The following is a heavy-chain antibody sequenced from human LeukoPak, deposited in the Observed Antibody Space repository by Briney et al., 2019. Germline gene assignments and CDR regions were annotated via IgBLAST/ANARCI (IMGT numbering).Heavy chain of an antibody. CDR3: ARAGDSSGYYYWYFDL. CDR1: GYTFTSHG. CDR2: ISAYNGNT. J-gene: IGHJ2*01. D-gene: IGHD3-22*01. Sequence: GASVKVSCKASGYTFTSHGISWVRQAPGQGLEWMGWISAYNGNTNYAQKLQGRVTMTTDTSTSTAYMELRSLRSDDTAVYYCARAGDSSGYYYWYFDLWGRGTLVTVSS. V-gene: IGHV1-18*01.